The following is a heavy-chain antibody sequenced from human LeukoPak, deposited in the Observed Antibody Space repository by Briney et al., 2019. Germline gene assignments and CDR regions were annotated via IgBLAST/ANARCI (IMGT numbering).Heavy chain of an antibody. CDR3: ARAGVGATVGYYYYYYMDV. Sequence: SQTLSLTCTVSGGSISSGSYYWSWIRQPAGKGLEWIGHIYTSGSTNYNPSLKSRVTILVDTSKNQFSLKLSSVTAADTAVYYCARAGVGATVGYYYYYYMDVWGKGTTVTVSS. CDR1: GGSISSGSYY. J-gene: IGHJ6*03. V-gene: IGHV4-61*09. D-gene: IGHD1-26*01. CDR2: IYTSGST.